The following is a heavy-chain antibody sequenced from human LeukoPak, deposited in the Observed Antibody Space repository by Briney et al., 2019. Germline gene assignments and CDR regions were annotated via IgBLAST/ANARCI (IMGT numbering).Heavy chain of an antibody. CDR3: AAGLDIVVVPAASYYGMDV. V-gene: IGHV3-48*03. CDR1: GFTFSSYE. D-gene: IGHD2-2*01. J-gene: IGHJ6*04. CDR2: ISSSGSTI. Sequence: GGSLRLSCAASGFTFSSYEMNWVRQAPGKGLEWVSYISSSGSTIYYAGSVKGRFTISRDNAKNSLYLQMNSLRAEDTAVYYCAAGLDIVVVPAASYYGMDVWGKGTTVTVSS.